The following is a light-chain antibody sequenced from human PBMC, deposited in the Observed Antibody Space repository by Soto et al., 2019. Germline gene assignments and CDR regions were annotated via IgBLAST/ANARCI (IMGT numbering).Light chain of an antibody. CDR3: QQYGSSPRT. V-gene: IGKV3-20*01. Sequence: EIVLTQSPGTLSLSPGERATLSCRASQSVSSSYLAWYQQKPGQAPRLLIYGASSRATGIPDRFSGSGSGTDFTLIISRLETEDFAVYYCQQYGSSPRTFGQGPKVDIK. J-gene: IGKJ1*01. CDR2: GAS. CDR1: QSVSSSY.